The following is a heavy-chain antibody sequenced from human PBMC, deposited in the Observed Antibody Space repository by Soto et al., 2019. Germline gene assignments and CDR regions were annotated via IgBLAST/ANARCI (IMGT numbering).Heavy chain of an antibody. CDR3: AIANYGDDDY. Sequence: LGQSGAEAKKPGTSVKVSCKASGYTFSTSTISWVRQAPGQGLEWLGWIKAYSGNTNSAPKLQGRVTMTTDTSPSTAYLELSSLTNDDTAMYYCAIANYGDDDYWGQGTLVTVSS. CDR1: GYTFSTST. V-gene: IGHV1-18*04. J-gene: IGHJ4*02. D-gene: IGHD4-17*01. CDR2: IKAYSGNT.